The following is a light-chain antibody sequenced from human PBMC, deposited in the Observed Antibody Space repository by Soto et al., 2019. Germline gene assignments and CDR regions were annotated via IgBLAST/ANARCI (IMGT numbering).Light chain of an antibody. Sequence: EIVLTQSPGTLSLSPGERATLSCRASQSVSSTHLAWYQQRPGQAPRLLLYGASNRATGTPARFSGSGSGTDFTLTISSLEPEDSAVYYCQQRSNRLTFGGGTKVEIK. CDR2: GAS. CDR1: QSVSSTH. CDR3: QQRSNRLT. J-gene: IGKJ4*01. V-gene: IGKV3-11*01.